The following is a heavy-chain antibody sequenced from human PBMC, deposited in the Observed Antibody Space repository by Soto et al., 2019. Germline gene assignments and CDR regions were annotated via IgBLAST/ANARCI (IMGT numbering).Heavy chain of an antibody. Sequence: LRLSCAASGFTFSNYWMHWVRQAPGKGLVWVSRIYSDGSGPMYADSVKGRFTISRNNAKSTLYLQMNSLRAEDTAVYYCATLNSFGSDYWGRGTLVTVSS. CDR1: GFTFSNYW. J-gene: IGHJ4*02. V-gene: IGHV3-74*03. CDR3: ATLNSFGSDY. D-gene: IGHD5-18*01. CDR2: IYSDGSGP.